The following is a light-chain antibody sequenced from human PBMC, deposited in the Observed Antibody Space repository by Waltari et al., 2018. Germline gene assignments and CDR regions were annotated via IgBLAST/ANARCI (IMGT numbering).Light chain of an antibody. V-gene: IGKV1-5*03. CDR3: QQYYTYPHT. CDR1: QSISDW. Sequence: DIQMTQFPSTLSASVGGRVPITCRASQSISDWLAWYQQKPGKAPKLLIYKASNLESGVPSRFSGSGSGTEFTLRVNSLQPDDFATYYCQQYYTYPHTFGGGTKVEIK. J-gene: IGKJ4*01. CDR2: KAS.